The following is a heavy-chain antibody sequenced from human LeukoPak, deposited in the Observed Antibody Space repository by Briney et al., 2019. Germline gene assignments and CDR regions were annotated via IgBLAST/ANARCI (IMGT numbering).Heavy chain of an antibody. CDR3: AKTYVYGSGSLFFDY. Sequence: PGGSLRLSCAASGFTFSSYGMHWVRQAPGKGLEWVAVIWYDGSNKYYADSVKGRFTISRDNSKNTLYLQMNSLRAEDTAVCYCAKTYVYGSGSLFFDYWGQGTLVTVSS. CDR2: IWYDGSNK. D-gene: IGHD3-10*01. J-gene: IGHJ4*02. CDR1: GFTFSSYG. V-gene: IGHV3-33*06.